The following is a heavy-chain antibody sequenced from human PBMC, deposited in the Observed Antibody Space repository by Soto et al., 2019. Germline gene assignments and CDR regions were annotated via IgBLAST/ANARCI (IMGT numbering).Heavy chain of an antibody. CDR1: GYTFTNYG. Sequence: ASVKVSCKASGYTFTNYGICWVRQAPGQGLEWMGWISNYSGNTKYAQNFQGRVTMTTDTSTTTSYMELRSLTSDDTAVYYCARWRAVGGMDVWGQRTTVTVSS. V-gene: IGHV1-18*01. J-gene: IGHJ6*02. CDR3: ARWRAVGGMDV. D-gene: IGHD2-15*01. CDR2: ISNYSGNT.